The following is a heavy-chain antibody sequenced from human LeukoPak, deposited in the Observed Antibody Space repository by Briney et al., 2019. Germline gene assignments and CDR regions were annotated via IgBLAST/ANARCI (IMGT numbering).Heavy chain of an antibody. CDR1: GYTLTELS. CDR3: ATGGGYDILTGFVY. Sequence: GASVTVSFKFSGYTLTELSMHWVRQAPGKGLEWVGGFDPEDGETIYAQKFQGRVTMTEDTSTDTAYMELSSLRSEDTAVYYCATGGGYDILTGFVYWGQGTLVTVSS. D-gene: IGHD3-9*01. CDR2: FDPEDGET. V-gene: IGHV1-24*01. J-gene: IGHJ4*02.